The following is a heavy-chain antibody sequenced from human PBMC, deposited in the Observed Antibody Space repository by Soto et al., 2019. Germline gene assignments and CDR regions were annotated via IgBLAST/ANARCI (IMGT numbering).Heavy chain of an antibody. CDR1: GYTFTSYG. CDR3: AREGGARLRYFDWFPYYDYGMDV. CDR2: ISAYNGNT. V-gene: IGHV1-18*04. Sequence: QVQLVQSGAEVKKPGASVKVSCKASGYTFTSYGISWVRQAPGQGLEWMGWISAYNGNTNYAQKLQGRVTMTTDTSTSTAYMELGSRGSDDTAVYYCAREGGARLRYFDWFPYYDYGMDVWGQGTTVTVSS. J-gene: IGHJ6*02. D-gene: IGHD3-9*01.